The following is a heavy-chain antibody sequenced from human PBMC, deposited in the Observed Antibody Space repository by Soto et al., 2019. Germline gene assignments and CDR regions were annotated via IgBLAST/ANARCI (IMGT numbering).Heavy chain of an antibody. J-gene: IGHJ6*02. V-gene: IGHV3-30*03. CDR1: GFTFTSYG. Sequence: QVQLVESGGGVVQPGRSLRLSCAASGFTFTSYGMHWVRQAPGKGLEWMALILHDGSAEYYADSVKGRFTISRDNSKNTLYLQMNSLRAEDTAVYYCARSRDGYSFYFYYGMDGLGQGTTVTVSS. D-gene: IGHD4-4*01. CDR2: ILHDGSAE. CDR3: ARSRDGYSFYFYYGMDG.